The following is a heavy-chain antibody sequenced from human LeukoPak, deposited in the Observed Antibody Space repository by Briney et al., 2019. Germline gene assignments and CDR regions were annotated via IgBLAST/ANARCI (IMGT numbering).Heavy chain of an antibody. CDR2: ISYDGSNK. D-gene: IGHD2-2*02. CDR3: AKEYCSSTSCYTHY. J-gene: IGHJ4*02. CDR1: GFTFSSYA. Sequence: GGSLRLSCAASGFTFSSYAMHWVRQAPGKGLEWVAVISYDGSNKYYADSVKGRFTISRDNSKNTLYLQMNSLRAEDTAVYYCAKEYCSSTSCYTHYWGQGTLVTVSS. V-gene: IGHV3-30-3*01.